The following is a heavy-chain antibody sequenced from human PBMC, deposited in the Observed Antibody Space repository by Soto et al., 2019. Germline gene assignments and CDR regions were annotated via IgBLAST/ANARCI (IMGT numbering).Heavy chain of an antibody. Sequence: QVQLQESGPRLVKPSETLSLTCSVSGDSISSYYWSWIRQPPGKGLEWIGHIYDSGSTNYNPSLKGRVTISADTSKNQFALRLRSVTAADTAVYHCARSVTVVRGKPPHEHRIDYWGQGTLVTVSS. CDR2: IYDSGST. CDR3: ARSVTVVRGKPPHEHRIDY. CDR1: GDSISSYY. V-gene: IGHV4-59*01. J-gene: IGHJ4*02. D-gene: IGHD3-10*01.